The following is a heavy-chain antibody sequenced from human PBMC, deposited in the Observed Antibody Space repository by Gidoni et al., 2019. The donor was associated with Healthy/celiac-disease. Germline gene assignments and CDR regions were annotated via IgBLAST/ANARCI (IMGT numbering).Heavy chain of an antibody. CDR1: GGTFSSYA. D-gene: IGHD3-10*01. CDR3: ARAQNYYGSLTYYYYGMDV. Sequence: QVQLVQSGSEVKKPGSSVKVSCKASGGTFSSYAISWVRQAPGQGLEWMGGIIPICGTANYAQKFQGRVTITADESTSTAYMELSSLRSEDTAVYYCARAQNYYGSLTYYYYGMDVWGQGTTVTVSS. CDR2: IIPICGTA. J-gene: IGHJ6*02. V-gene: IGHV1-69*01.